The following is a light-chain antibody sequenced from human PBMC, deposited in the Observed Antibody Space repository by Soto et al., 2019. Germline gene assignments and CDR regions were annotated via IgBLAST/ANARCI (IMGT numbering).Light chain of an antibody. CDR1: SSDVGAYNF. CDR2: DVA. J-gene: IGLJ1*01. CDR3: QSYDSSLSGYV. V-gene: IGLV2-14*03. Sequence: QSVLTQPASVSGSPGQSFTISCTGTSSDVGAYNFVSWYQHYPDKAPKVVIYDVANRPSGVSYRFSASKSGNTVSLTISGLQAEDEADYYCQSYDSSLSGYVFGTGTKVTVL.